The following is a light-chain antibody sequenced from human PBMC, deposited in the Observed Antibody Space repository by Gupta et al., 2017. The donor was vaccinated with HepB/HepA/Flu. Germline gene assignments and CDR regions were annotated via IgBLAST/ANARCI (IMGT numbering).Light chain of an antibody. Sequence: DIQMSQSPSTLSASVGDRVTITCLASQTISIWLAWYQQKPGEAHKLLIYRASSLQTGVPSRFSGSGSGTELTLTISSLQPDDFATYYCQQYNSYLSFGPGTKVDIK. CDR1: QTISIW. J-gene: IGKJ3*01. CDR3: QQYNSYLS. CDR2: RAS. V-gene: IGKV1-5*03.